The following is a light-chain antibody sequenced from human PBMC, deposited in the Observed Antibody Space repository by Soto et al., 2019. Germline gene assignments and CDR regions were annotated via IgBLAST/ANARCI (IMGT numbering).Light chain of an antibody. CDR1: QTISSW. CDR3: QHYNSYSEA. Sequence: DIQMTQSPSTLSGSVGDRVTITCRASQTISSWLAWYQQKPGKAPKLLIYKASTLKSGVPSRFSGSGSGTEFTLTISSLQPDDFATYYCQHYNSYSEAFGQGGNVDIK. J-gene: IGKJ1*01. CDR2: KAS. V-gene: IGKV1-5*03.